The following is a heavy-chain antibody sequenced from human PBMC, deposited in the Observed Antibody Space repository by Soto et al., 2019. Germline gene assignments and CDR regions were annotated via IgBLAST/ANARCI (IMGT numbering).Heavy chain of an antibody. J-gene: IGHJ4*02. CDR2: IISRNNYK. D-gene: IGHD3-22*01. CDR3: ARGHDYFDNSLNFDS. V-gene: IGHV3-21*01. Sequence: PGGSLRLSCAASGFSFSSFSMNWVRQAPGKGLEWVSSIISRNNYKYYASSVRGRFTISRDNAKNSLYVQMTGLRAEDTAVYYCARGHDYFDNSLNFDSWGQGTLVTVSS. CDR1: GFSFSSFS.